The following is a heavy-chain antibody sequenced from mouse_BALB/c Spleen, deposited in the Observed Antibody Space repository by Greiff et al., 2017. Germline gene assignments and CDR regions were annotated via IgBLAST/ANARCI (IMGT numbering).Heavy chain of an antibody. CDR2: ISSGGSYT. V-gene: IGHV5-9-4*01. Sequence: EVMLVESGGGLVKPGGSLKLSCAASGFTFSSYAMSWVRQSPEKRLEWVAEISSGGSYTYYPDTVTGRFTISRDNAKNTLYLEMSSLRSEDTAMYYCARVTTATLYYAMDYWGQGTSVTVSS. J-gene: IGHJ4*01. CDR1: GFTFSSYA. D-gene: IGHD1-2*01. CDR3: ARVTTATLYYAMDY.